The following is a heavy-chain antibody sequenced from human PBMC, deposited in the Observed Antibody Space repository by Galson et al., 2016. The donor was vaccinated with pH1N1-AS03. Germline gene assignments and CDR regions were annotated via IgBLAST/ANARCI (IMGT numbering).Heavy chain of an antibody. J-gene: IGHJ4*02. CDR3: VKEDGLGGQRDY. Sequence: SLRLSCAASGFTFPGYGMHWVRQAPGKGLEWVAFIQYDESYKNYAGSVRGRFTISRDISRSTLFLLMNSLRIDDTAMYFCVKEDGLGGQRDYWGRGTLVTVSS. D-gene: IGHD2-15*01. CDR1: GFTFPGYG. CDR2: IQYDESYK. V-gene: IGHV3-30*02.